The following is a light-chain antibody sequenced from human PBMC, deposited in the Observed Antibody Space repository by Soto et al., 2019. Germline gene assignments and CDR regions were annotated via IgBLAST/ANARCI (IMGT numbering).Light chain of an antibody. CDR1: SSDVGGYNY. Sequence: QSALTQPASVSGSPGQSITSSCIGTSSDVGGYNYVSWYQQHPGKVPKLMVYEVSNRPAGVSYRFSGSKSGNTASLRISGLQPEDEADYYCSSYTSTNTPVVFGTGTKVTVL. CDR3: SSYTSTNTPVV. V-gene: IGLV2-14*01. CDR2: EVS. J-gene: IGLJ1*01.